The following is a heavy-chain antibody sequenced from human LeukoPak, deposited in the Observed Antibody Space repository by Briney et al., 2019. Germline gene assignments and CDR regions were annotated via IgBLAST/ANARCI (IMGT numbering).Heavy chain of an antibody. Sequence: GGSLRLSCAASGFTFSSYAMSWVRQAPGRGLEWVSAISGSGGSTYYADSVKGRFTISRDNSKNTLYLQMNSLRAEDTVVYYCAKDVRITIFGVVIRYFDYWGQGPLVSVSS. D-gene: IGHD3-3*01. CDR1: GFTFSSYA. V-gene: IGHV3-23*01. J-gene: IGHJ4*02. CDR2: ISGSGGST. CDR3: AKDVRITIFGVVIRYFDY.